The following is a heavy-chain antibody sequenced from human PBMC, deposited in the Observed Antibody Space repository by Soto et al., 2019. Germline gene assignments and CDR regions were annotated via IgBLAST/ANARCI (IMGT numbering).Heavy chain of an antibody. V-gene: IGHV1-18*01. Sequence: ASVKVSCKASGYTFTSYGISWVRQAPGQGLEWMGWISAYNGNTNYAQKLQGRVTMTTDTSTSTAYMELRSLRSDDTAVYHCARDLLGDYYDSSGYYYYYYGMDVWGQGTTVTVSS. CDR1: GYTFTSYG. D-gene: IGHD3-22*01. CDR3: ARDLLGDYYDSSGYYYYYYGMDV. CDR2: ISAYNGNT. J-gene: IGHJ6*02.